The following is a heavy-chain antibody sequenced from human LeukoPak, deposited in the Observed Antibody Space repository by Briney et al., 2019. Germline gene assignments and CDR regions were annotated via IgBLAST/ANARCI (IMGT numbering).Heavy chain of an antibody. V-gene: IGHV4-39*01. CDR1: GGSISSSSYY. D-gene: IGHD6-13*01. CDR3: ARHVYSSSWYYYFDY. Sequence: SETLSLTCTVSGGSISSSSYYWGWIRQPPGTGLEWIGSIYYSGSTYYNPSLKSRVTISVDTSKNQFSLKLSSVTAADTAVYYCARHVYSSSWYYYFDYWGQGTLVIVSS. CDR2: IYYSGST. J-gene: IGHJ4*02.